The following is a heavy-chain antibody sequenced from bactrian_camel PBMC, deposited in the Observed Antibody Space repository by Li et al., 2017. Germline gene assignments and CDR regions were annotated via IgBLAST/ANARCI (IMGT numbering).Heavy chain of an antibody. CDR2: ISASGRPT. Sequence: QVQLVESGGGSVQAGGTLRLSCAASGYTYSDKCMAWFRQAPGKEREGVASISASGRPTYYADSLKGRVTISLNKVKNTMYLQMSSLEFEDTAMYYCAARLGLCGSGPHDYAYWGQGTQVTVS. V-gene: IGHV3S1*01. CDR3: AARLGLCGSGPHDYAY. J-gene: IGHJ4*01. CDR1: GYTYSDKC. D-gene: IGHD1*01.